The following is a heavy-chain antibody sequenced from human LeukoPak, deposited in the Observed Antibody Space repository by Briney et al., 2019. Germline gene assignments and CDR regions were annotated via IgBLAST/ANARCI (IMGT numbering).Heavy chain of an antibody. V-gene: IGHV1-69*13. J-gene: IGHJ5*02. CDR1: GGTFSSYA. D-gene: IGHD6-6*01. CDR2: IIPIFGTA. Sequence: ASVKVSCKASGGTFSSYAISWVRQAPGQGLEWMGGIIPIFGTANYAQKFQGRVTITADESTSTAYMELSSLRSEDTAVYYWARASSSEENWFDPWGQGTLATVSS. CDR3: ARASSSEENWFDP.